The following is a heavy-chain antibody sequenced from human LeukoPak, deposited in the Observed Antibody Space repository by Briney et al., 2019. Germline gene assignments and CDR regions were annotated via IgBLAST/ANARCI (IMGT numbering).Heavy chain of an antibody. CDR1: GDSITSYY. CDR2: IYYTGRT. D-gene: IGHD3-16*01. V-gene: IGHV4-59*01. CDR3: ATLPLSGGYFDY. J-gene: IGHJ4*02. Sequence: SETLSLTCTVSGDSITSYYWSWVRQPPGKGLEYLGFIYYTGRTNYNPSLKSRVTISVDTSKNQFSLKLSSVTAADTAVYYCATLPLSGGYFDYWGQGTLVTVSS.